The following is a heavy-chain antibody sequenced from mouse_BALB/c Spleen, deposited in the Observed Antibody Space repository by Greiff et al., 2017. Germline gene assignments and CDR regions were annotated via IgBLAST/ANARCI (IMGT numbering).Heavy chain of an antibody. CDR3: ARPYYYGSSYWYFDV. CDR1: GFDFSRYW. V-gene: IGHV4-1*02. Sequence: EVKLVESGGGLVQPGGSLKLSCAASGFDFSRYWMSWVRQAPGKGLEWIGEINPDSITINYMPSLKDKFIISRDNAKNTLYLQMSKVRSEDTALYYCARPYYYGSSYWYFDVWGAGTTVTVSS. J-gene: IGHJ1*01. CDR2: INPDSITI. D-gene: IGHD1-1*01.